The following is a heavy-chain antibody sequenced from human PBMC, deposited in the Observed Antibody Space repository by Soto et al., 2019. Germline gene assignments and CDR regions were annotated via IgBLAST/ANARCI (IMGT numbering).Heavy chain of an antibody. J-gene: IGHJ5*02. Sequence: SETLSLTCTVSGGSISSGDYYWSWIRQPPGKGLEWIGYIYYSGSTYYNPSLTRRVTISVDTSKNQFSLKLSSVTAADTAVYYCARADFSLRFDPWGQGTLVTVSS. CDR2: IYYSGST. CDR3: ARADFSLRFDP. V-gene: IGHV4-30-4*01. CDR1: GGSISSGDYY. D-gene: IGHD3-3*01.